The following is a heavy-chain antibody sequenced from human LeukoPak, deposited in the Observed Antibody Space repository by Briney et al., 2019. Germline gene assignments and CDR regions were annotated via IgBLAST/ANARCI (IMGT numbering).Heavy chain of an antibody. D-gene: IGHD3-3*01. CDR1: GGSFSDYY. J-gene: IGHJ4*02. CDR3: ARGPDYDFWSGPPDY. Sequence: SETLSLTCAVYGGSFSDYYWSWIRQPPGKGLEWIGEINHSGSTNYNPSLKSRVTISVDTSKNQFSLKLSSVTAADTAVYYCARGPDYDFWSGPPDYWGQGTLVTVSS. V-gene: IGHV4-34*01. CDR2: INHSGST.